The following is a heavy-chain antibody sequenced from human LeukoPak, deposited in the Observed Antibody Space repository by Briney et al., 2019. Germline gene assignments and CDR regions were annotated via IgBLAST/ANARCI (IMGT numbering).Heavy chain of an antibody. D-gene: IGHD6-19*01. CDR2: IRGNVYGGTT. CDR1: GFTFVDFT. J-gene: IGHJ4*02. V-gene: IGHV3-49*03. CDR3: TRGSGRYVMVDW. Sequence: GGSLRLSCTASGFTFVDFTVSWFRQSPGQGLEWVGFIRGNVYGGTTEHAASVEARFTISRDDSNSIAYLQMNSLKTEDTAVYYCTRGSGRYVMVDWWGQGTLVTVSS.